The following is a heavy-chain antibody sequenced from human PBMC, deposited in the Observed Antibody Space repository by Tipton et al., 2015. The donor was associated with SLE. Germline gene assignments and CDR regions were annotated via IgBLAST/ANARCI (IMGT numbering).Heavy chain of an antibody. CDR1: GVSISTSRYY. D-gene: IGHD1-14*01. Sequence: TLSLTCSVSGVSISTSRYYWGWIRQSPGQGLEWVGSLYAGGSTYFHPSLKSRVAISVDTSKNQFSLKLSSVTAADTAVYYCARSEAAAGVLNWFDPWGQGTLVTVSS. J-gene: IGHJ5*02. V-gene: IGHV4-39*07. CDR3: ARSEAAAGVLNWFDP. CDR2: LYAGGST.